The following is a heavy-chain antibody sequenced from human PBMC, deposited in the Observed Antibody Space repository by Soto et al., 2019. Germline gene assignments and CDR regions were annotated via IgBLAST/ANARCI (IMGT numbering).Heavy chain of an antibody. CDR1: GFTFSSYS. CDR2: IKQDGSEK. V-gene: IGHV3-7*01. D-gene: IGHD4-17*01. CDR3: ARAPDYGDYFYYYYYGMDV. J-gene: IGHJ6*02. Sequence: GGSLRLSCAASGFTFSSYSMSWVRQAPGKGLEWVANIKQDGSEKYYVDSVKGRFTISRDNAKNSLYLQMNSLRAEDTAVYYCARAPDYGDYFYYYYYGMDVWGQGTTVTVSS.